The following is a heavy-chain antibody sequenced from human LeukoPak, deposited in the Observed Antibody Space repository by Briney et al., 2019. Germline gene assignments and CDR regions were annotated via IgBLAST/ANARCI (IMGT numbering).Heavy chain of an antibody. CDR3: ARSLYCSGDSCYRPKRSYYYMDV. V-gene: IGHV1-2*02. J-gene: IGHJ6*03. Sequence: GASVKVSCKASGYTFTGYYMHWVRQAPGQGLEWMGWINPNSGGTNYAQKFRGRVTMTRDTSISTAYMELSRLRYDDTAVYFCARSLYCSGDSCYRPKRSYYYMDVWGKGTTVTISS. CDR2: INPNSGGT. D-gene: IGHD2-15*01. CDR1: GYTFTGYY.